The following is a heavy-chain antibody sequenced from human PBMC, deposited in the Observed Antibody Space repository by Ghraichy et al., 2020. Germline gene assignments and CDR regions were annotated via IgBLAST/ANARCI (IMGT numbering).Heavy chain of an antibody. D-gene: IGHD1-1*01. Sequence: SVKVSCKASGGTFSSYAISWVRQAPGQGLEWMGGIIPIFGTANYARKFQGRVTITADESTSTAYMELSSLRSEDTAVYYCARDWYRSEAFDIWGQGTMVTVSS. J-gene: IGHJ3*02. CDR3: ARDWYRSEAFDI. CDR2: IIPIFGTA. V-gene: IGHV1-69*13. CDR1: GGTFSSYA.